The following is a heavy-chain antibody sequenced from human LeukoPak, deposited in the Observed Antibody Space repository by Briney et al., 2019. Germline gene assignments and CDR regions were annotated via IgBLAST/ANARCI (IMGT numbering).Heavy chain of an antibody. V-gene: IGHV3-43D*03. CDR3: AKDNGGFNIAAAGIMDV. D-gene: IGHD6-13*01. CDR2: ISWDGGST. J-gene: IGHJ6*03. CDR1: GFTFDDHA. Sequence: HPGGSLRLSCAASGFTFDDHAMHWVRQAPGKSLEWVSLISWDGGSTYYTDSVKGRFTISRDNRKNSLYLQMNSLRAEDTALYYCAKDNGGFNIAAAGIMDVWGKGTTVTVSS.